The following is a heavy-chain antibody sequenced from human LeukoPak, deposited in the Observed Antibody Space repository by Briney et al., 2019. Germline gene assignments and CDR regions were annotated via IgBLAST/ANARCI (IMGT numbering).Heavy chain of an antibody. J-gene: IGHJ4*02. Sequence: ASVKVSCKASGYTFTGYYMHWVRQAPGQGLEWMGWINPNSGGTNYAQKFQGGVTMTRDTSISTAYMELSRLRSDDTAVYYCARGGDYVWGSYRPFDYWGQGTLVTVSS. D-gene: IGHD3-16*02. CDR1: GYTFTGYY. CDR2: INPNSGGT. V-gene: IGHV1-2*02. CDR3: ARGGDYVWGSYRPFDY.